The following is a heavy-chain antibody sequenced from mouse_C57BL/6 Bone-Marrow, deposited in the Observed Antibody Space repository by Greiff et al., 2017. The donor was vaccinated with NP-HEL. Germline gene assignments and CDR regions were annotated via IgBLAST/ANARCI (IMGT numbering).Heavy chain of an antibody. J-gene: IGHJ3*01. CDR1: GYTFTSYG. CDR2: IYPRSGNT. D-gene: IGHD3-1*01. CDR3: ARSRGTGFAY. Sequence: VKLMESGAELARPGASVKLSCKASGYTFTSYGISWVKQRTGQGLEWIGEIYPRSGNTYYNEKFKGKATLTADKSSSTAYMELRSLTSEDSAVYFCARSRGTGFAYWGQGTLVTVSA. V-gene: IGHV1-81*01.